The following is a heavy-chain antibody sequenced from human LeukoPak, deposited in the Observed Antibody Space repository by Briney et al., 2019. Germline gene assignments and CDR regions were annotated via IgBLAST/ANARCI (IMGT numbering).Heavy chain of an antibody. D-gene: IGHD3-9*01. CDR3: ATGYQLPY. J-gene: IGHJ4*02. V-gene: IGHV6-1*01. CDR1: GDSVYATTSA. Sequence: SQTLSLTCAISGDSVYATTSAWNWIRHSPSRGLEWLGRTYYRSKWYSDYAVSVQSRIIISADPSKNQFSLQLKSVTPEDTAVYYCATGYQLPYWGQGTRVTVSS. CDR2: TYYRSKWYS.